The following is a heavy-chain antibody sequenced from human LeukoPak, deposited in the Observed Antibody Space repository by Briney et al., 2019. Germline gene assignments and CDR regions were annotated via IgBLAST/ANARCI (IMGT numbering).Heavy chain of an antibody. J-gene: IGHJ4*02. CDR3: AKVPDYYGSGRYH. CDR2: ISTSGSTI. D-gene: IGHD3-10*01. CDR1: GFTFSSYD. V-gene: IGHV3-48*03. Sequence: GGSLRLSCAASGFTFSSYDMNWLRQAPGKGLEWVSYISTSGSTIYYADSVKGRFTISRDNAKNSLYLQMNSLRAEDTAVYYCAKVPDYYGSGRYHWGQGTLVIVSS.